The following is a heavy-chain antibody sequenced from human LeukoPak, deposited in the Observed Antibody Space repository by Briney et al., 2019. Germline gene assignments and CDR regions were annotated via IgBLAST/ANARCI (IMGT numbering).Heavy chain of an antibody. CDR1: GFTFSNAW. D-gene: IGHD3-22*01. CDR3: AKGGHYYDSSGLGWFDP. J-gene: IGHJ5*02. Sequence: GGSLRLSCAASGFTFSNAWMSWVRQAPGKGLEWVGRIKSKTDGGTTDYAAPVKGRFTISRDNSKNTLYLQMNSLRAEDTAVYYCAKGGHYYDSSGLGWFDPWGQGTLVTVSS. V-gene: IGHV3-15*01. CDR2: IKSKTDGGTT.